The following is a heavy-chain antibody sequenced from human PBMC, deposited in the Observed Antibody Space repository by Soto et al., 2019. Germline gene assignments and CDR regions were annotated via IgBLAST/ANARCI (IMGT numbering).Heavy chain of an antibody. CDR3: ARAITMVRGVISNEYYYGMDV. V-gene: IGHV1-69*13. CDR1: GFTFTSYG. Sequence: SVKVSCKASGFTFTSYGISRVRQAPGQRLEWMGGIIPIFGTANYAQKFQGRVTITADESTSTAYMELSSLRSEDTAVYYCARAITMVRGVISNEYYYGMDVWGQGTTVTVSS. D-gene: IGHD3-10*01. J-gene: IGHJ6*02. CDR2: IIPIFGTA.